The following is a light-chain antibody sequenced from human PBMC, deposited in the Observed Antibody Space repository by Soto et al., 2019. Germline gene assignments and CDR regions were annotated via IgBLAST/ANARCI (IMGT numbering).Light chain of an antibody. V-gene: IGKV3-20*01. J-gene: IGKJ2*01. Sequence: EIVLTQSPGTLSLSPGERATLSCRASQSVSSSYLAWYQQKPGQAPRALIHGASSRATGIPDRFSGSGSGTDFTLTISRLEPEAFAVYFCHQYVNPPPNAFGQGTKVQIK. CDR3: HQYVNPPPNA. CDR1: QSVSSSY. CDR2: GAS.